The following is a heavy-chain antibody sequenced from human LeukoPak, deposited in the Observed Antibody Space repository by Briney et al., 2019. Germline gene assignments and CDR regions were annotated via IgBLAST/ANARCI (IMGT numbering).Heavy chain of an antibody. CDR1: GCTFSSYW. V-gene: IGHV3-7*01. CDR2: IKQDGSEK. CDR3: AKNYYYYYMDV. J-gene: IGHJ6*03. Sequence: GGSLRLSCAASGCTFSSYWMSWVRQAPGKGLEWVANIKQDGSEKYYVDSVKGRFTISRDNAKNSLYLQMDSLRAEDTAVYYCAKNYYYYYMDVWGKGTTVTVSS.